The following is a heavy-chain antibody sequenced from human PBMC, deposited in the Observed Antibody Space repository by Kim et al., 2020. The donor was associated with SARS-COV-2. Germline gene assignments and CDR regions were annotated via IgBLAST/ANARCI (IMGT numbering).Heavy chain of an antibody. V-gene: IGHV3-30*18. CDR2: ISYDGSNK. J-gene: IGHJ4*02. D-gene: IGHD1-26*01. Sequence: GGSLRLSCAASGFTFSSYGMHWVRQAPGKGLEWVAVISYDGSNKYYADSVKGRFTISRDNYKNTLYLQMNSLRAEDTAVYYCAKGAGIVGATTSFDYWGQGTLVTVSS. CDR3: AKGAGIVGATTSFDY. CDR1: GFTFSSYG.